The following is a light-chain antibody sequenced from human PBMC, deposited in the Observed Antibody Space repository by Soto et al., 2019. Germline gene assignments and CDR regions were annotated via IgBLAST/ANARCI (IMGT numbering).Light chain of an antibody. V-gene: IGKV3-15*01. CDR1: HSVSSD. CDR3: QQYNNWPHT. Sequence: EIVMTQSPATLSVSPGERATLSCRASHSVSSDLAWYQQKPGQAPRLLIYGASTRAIGIPARFSGSGSGTEFTLTISSLQSEDFAVYYCQQYNNWPHTFGQGTRLEIK. J-gene: IGKJ5*01. CDR2: GAS.